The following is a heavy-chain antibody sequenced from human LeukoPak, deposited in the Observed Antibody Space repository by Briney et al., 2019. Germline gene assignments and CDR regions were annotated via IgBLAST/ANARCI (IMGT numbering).Heavy chain of an antibody. D-gene: IGHD2-21*02. V-gene: IGHV1-69*05. Sequence: ASVKVSCKASGGTFSSYAISWVRQAPGQGLEWMGGIIPIFGTANYAQKFQGRVTITTDESTSTAYMELSGLRSEDTAVYYCARAFISFVVVTAFDYWGQGTLVTVSS. CDR1: GGTFSSYA. CDR3: ARAFISFVVVTAFDY. J-gene: IGHJ4*02. CDR2: IIPIFGTA.